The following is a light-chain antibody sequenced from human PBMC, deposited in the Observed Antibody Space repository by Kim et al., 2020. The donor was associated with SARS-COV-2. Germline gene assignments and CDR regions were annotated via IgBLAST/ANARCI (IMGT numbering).Light chain of an antibody. CDR2: DVT. Sequence: QSALTQPASVSGSPGQSITISCTGTSRDVGAYNYVSWYQQHPGKAPKLIIYDVTYRPSGVSDRFSGSKAGNTASLTIFGLQAEDEADYYCSSYTSSTTRVFGGGTQLTAL. CDR1: SRDVGAYNY. J-gene: IGLJ2*01. CDR3: SSYTSSTTRV. V-gene: IGLV2-14*03.